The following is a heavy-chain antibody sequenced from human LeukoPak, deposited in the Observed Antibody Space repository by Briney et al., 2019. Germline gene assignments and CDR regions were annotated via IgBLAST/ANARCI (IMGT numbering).Heavy chain of an antibody. V-gene: IGHV3-23*01. J-gene: IGHJ4*02. CDR1: GFTFSSYA. CDR3: AKGYSYGPSKYYFDY. Sequence: GGSLRLSCAASGFTFSSYAMSWVRQAPGRGLEWVSAISGSGGSTYYADSVKGRFTISRDNSKNTLYLQMNSLRAEDTAVYYCAKGYSYGPSKYYFDYWGQGTLVTVSS. CDR2: ISGSGGST. D-gene: IGHD5-18*01.